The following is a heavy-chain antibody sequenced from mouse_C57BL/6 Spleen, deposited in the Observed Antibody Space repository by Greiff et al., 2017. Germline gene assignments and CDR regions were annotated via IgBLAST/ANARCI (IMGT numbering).Heavy chain of an antibody. CDR2: IWTGGGT. J-gene: IGHJ4*01. D-gene: IGHD1-1*02. CDR3: AREAPSSVLLGAMDY. CDR1: GFSLTSYA. Sequence: QVQLKESGPGLVAPSQSLSITCTVSGFSLTSYAISWVRQPPGKGLEWLGVIWTGGGTNYNSALKSRLSISKDNSKSQVFLKMNRLQTDDTARYYCAREAPSSVLLGAMDYWGQGTSVTVSS. V-gene: IGHV2-9-1*01.